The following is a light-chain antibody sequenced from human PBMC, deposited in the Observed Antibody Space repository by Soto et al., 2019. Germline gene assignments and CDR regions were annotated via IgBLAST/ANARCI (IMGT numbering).Light chain of an antibody. V-gene: IGKV3-20*01. CDR1: QTVGSSF. Sequence: EIGLTQSPGTLSFSPGERATLSCRASQTVGSSFLAWFQHKPGQAPRLLIYGASTRATGIPDRFSGSGSGTDFTLTISRLEPEDFAVYYCHQYGSSQTFGQRTKVDIK. CDR2: GAS. CDR3: HQYGSSQT. J-gene: IGKJ1*01.